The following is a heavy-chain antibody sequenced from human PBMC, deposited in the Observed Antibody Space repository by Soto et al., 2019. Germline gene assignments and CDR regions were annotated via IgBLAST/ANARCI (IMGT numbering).Heavy chain of an antibody. CDR3: LIMEAAAGHDSFDI. Sequence: GGSLRLSCAASGVTSSSYSMNWVRQAPGKGLEWVSSISSSSSYIYYADSVKGRFTISRDNAKNSLYLQMNSLRADDTAVYYFLIMEAAAGHDSFDIWGEVMMVSVS. J-gene: IGHJ3*02. CDR1: GVTSSSYS. CDR2: ISSSSSYI. D-gene: IGHD6-13*01. V-gene: IGHV3-21*01.